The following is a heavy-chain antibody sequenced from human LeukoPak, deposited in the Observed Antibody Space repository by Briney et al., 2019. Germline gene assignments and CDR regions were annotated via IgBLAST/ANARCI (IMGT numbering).Heavy chain of an antibody. CDR2: ICGSDGST. V-gene: IGHV3-23*01. J-gene: IGHJ4*02. D-gene: IGHD3-10*01. CDR3: ARGVWFGESWAGY. Sequence: PGGSLRLSCAASGFTFSSYAMSWVRQAPGKGLEWVSVICGSDGSTYYAGSVKGRFTVSRDNSKNNLYLQMNSLRAEDTAVYYCARGVWFGESWAGYWGQGTLVTVSS. CDR1: GFTFSSYA.